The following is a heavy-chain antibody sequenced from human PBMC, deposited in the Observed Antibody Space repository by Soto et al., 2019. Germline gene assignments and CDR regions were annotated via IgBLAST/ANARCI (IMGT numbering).Heavy chain of an antibody. CDR2: IYHSGST. Sequence: QVQLQESGPGLVKPSGTLSLTCTVSGGSINSNNWWSLVRQPPGKGLEWIGEIYHSGSTQYSPSLKSRVTISVDKSNNQFSLRLNSLTAADTAVYYCAGSSSWYFVDYWGQGTLVAVSS. CDR1: GGSINSNNW. CDR3: AGSSSWYFVDY. D-gene: IGHD6-13*01. V-gene: IGHV4-4*02. J-gene: IGHJ4*02.